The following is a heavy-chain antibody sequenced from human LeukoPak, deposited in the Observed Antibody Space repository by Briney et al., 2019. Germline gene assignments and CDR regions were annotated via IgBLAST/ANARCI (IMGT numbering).Heavy chain of an antibody. CDR1: GFTFSSYT. CDR2: ISSSGSTM. J-gene: IGHJ4*02. CDR3: ATISSPSGC. D-gene: IGHD6-19*01. V-gene: IGHV3-48*04. Sequence: PGGSLRLSCAASGFTFSSYTMNWVRQAPGKGLEWVSYISSSGSTMYYADSVKGRFTTSRDNAKNSLHLQMNSLRAEDTAVYYCATISSPSGCWGQGTLVTVSS.